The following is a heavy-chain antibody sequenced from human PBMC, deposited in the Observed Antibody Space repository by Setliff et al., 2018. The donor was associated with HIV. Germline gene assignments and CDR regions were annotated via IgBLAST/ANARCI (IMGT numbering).Heavy chain of an antibody. V-gene: IGHV1-2*02. CDR1: GYTFTAYY. D-gene: IGHD6-19*01. CDR2: INSNNGGT. Sequence: ASVKVSCKTSGYTFTAYYIHWVRQAPGQGLEWMGWINSNNGGTKYAQNFQGRVTMTRDTSITTAYMELSSLISDDTAVYYCATQRAGYFDYWGQGTLVTVSS. CDR3: ATQRAGYFDY. J-gene: IGHJ4*02.